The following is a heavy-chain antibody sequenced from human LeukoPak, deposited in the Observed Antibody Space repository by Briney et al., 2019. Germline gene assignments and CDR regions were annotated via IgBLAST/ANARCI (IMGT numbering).Heavy chain of an antibody. J-gene: IGHJ4*02. D-gene: IGHD3-22*01. V-gene: IGHV4-59*08. CDR1: GGSISSYY. CDR3: ARHRYDSSGSKYYYFDY. Sequence: SVTLSLTCTVSGGSISSYYWSWIRQPPGKGLEWIGYIYYSGSTNYNPSLKSRVTISVDTSKNQFSLKLSSVTAADTAVYYCARHRYDSSGSKYYYFDYWGQGTLVTVSS. CDR2: IYYSGST.